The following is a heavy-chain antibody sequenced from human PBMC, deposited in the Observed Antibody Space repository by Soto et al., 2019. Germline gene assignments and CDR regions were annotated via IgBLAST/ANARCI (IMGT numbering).Heavy chain of an antibody. J-gene: IGHJ4*02. CDR3: TTEFFHGDYVVFDY. D-gene: IGHD4-17*01. CDR1: GFTFSNAW. Sequence: GGSLRLSCAASGFTFSNAWMNWVRQAPGKGLEWVGRIKSKTDGGTTDYAAPVKGRFTISRDDSKNTLYLQMNSLKTEDTAVYYCTTEFFHGDYVVFDYWGQGTLVTVSS. V-gene: IGHV3-15*07. CDR2: IKSKTDGGTT.